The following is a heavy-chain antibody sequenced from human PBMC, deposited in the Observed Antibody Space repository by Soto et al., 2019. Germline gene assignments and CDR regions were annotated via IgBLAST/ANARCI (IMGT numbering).Heavy chain of an antibody. CDR1: GFTFSIYT. Sequence: EVQLVESGGGLAQPGGSLRLSCEAAGFTFSIYTMNWVRQAPGKGLEWVSYITAACDTIYYADSVKGRFTISRDNAKNSLYLQMNSLRDEDTAVYYCARHYTTSRVGAWFDPWGQGTLVTVSS. CDR2: ITAACDTI. V-gene: IGHV3-48*02. CDR3: ARHYTTSRVGAWFDP. J-gene: IGHJ5*02. D-gene: IGHD3-3*01.